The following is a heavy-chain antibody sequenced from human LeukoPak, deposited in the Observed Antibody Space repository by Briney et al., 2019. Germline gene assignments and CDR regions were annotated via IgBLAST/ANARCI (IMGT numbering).Heavy chain of an antibody. J-gene: IGHJ4*02. CDR3: AKHWDYDYGDYGLDY. CDR1: GFTVSSNY. Sequence: SGGSLRLSCAASGFTVSSNYMSWVRQAPGKGLEWVSIIYSGGSTYYADSVKGRFTISRDNSKNTLYLQMNSLRAEDTAVYYCAKHWDYDYGDYGLDYWGQGTLVTVSS. CDR2: IYSGGST. V-gene: IGHV3-66*01. D-gene: IGHD4-17*01.